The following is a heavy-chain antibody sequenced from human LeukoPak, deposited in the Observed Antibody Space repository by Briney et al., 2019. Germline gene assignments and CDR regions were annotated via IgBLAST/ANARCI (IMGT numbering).Heavy chain of an antibody. V-gene: IGHV1-69*06. CDR1: GGTFSSYA. J-gene: IGHJ6*03. CDR3: AREENYYYYMDV. Sequence: EASVKVSCKASGGTFSSYAISWVRQAPGQGLEWMGGIIPIFGTANYAQKFQGRVTITADKSTSTAYMELSSLRSEDTAVYYCAREENYYYYMDVWGKGTTVTVSS. CDR2: IIPIFGTA.